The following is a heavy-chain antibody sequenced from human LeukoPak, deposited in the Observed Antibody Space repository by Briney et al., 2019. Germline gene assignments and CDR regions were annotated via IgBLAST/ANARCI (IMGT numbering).Heavy chain of an antibody. CDR2: IWYDGSNK. V-gene: IGHV3-33*01. CDR1: GFTFSSYG. CDR3: ARDSYYYDSSGYSDY. J-gene: IGHJ4*02. Sequence: GGSLRLSCAASGFTFSSYGMHWVRQAPGKGLEWVAVIWYDGSNKYYADSVKGRFTISRDNSKNTLYLQMNSLRAEDTAVYYCARDSYYYDSSGYSDYWGQGTLVTVSS. D-gene: IGHD3-22*01.